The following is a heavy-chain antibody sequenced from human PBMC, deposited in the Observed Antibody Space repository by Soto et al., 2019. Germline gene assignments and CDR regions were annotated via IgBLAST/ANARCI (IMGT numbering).Heavy chain of an antibody. CDR1: GGSFSGYY. Sequence: QVPLQQWGAGLLKPSETLSLTCAVYGGSFSGYYWSWIRQPPGKGLEWIGEINHSGSTNYNPSLKSRVTISVDTSKTQFSLKLGSVTAGDTAVYYCGKEDAFDIWGQGKMVTVSS. V-gene: IGHV4-34*01. J-gene: IGHJ3*02. CDR2: INHSGST. CDR3: GKEDAFDI.